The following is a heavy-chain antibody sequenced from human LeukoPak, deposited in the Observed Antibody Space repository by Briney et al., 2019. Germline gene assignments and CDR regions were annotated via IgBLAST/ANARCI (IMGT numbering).Heavy chain of an antibody. CDR1: GFTSSSYS. J-gene: IGHJ4*02. Sequence: GGSLRLSCAASGFTSSSYSMNWVRQAPGKGLEWVSSISSSSSYIYYADSVKGRFTISRDNAKNSLYLQMNSLRAEDTAVYYCARGVSGYDYLFDYWGQGTLVTVSS. V-gene: IGHV3-21*01. D-gene: IGHD5-12*01. CDR2: ISSSSSYI. CDR3: ARGVSGYDYLFDY.